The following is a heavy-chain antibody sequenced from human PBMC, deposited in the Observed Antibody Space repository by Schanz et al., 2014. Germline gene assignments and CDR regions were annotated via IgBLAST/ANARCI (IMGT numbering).Heavy chain of an antibody. D-gene: IGHD3-10*01. J-gene: IGHJ3*02. CDR1: GFTFSAYA. Sequence: EVQLLESGGGLVQPGGSLRLSCAASGFTFSAYAMTWVRQIPGKGLEWVSAISASGGSTYYADSVKGRFTISRDNSKNTLYLQMNSLRAEDTAVYYCAKERFGELSAVDIWGQGTMVTVSS. CDR3: AKERFGELSAVDI. CDR2: ISASGGST. V-gene: IGHV3-23*01.